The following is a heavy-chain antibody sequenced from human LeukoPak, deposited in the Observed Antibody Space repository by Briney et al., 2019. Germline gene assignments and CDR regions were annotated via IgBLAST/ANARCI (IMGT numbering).Heavy chain of an antibody. V-gene: IGHV4-31*03. J-gene: IGHJ6*02. CDR2: IYYSGST. Sequence: SQTLSLTCTVSGGSISSGGYYWSWIRQHPGKGLEWIGYIYYSGSTYYNPSLKSRVTMSVDTSKNQFSLKLSSVTAADTAVYYCASTSYYGSGTQMDVWGQGTTVTVSS. CDR1: GGSISSGGYY. D-gene: IGHD3-10*01. CDR3: ASTSYYGSGTQMDV.